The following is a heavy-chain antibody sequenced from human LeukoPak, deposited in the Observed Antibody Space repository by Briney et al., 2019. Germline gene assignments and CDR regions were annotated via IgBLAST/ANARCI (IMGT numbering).Heavy chain of an antibody. CDR1: GFTFSSYS. J-gene: IGHJ4*02. Sequence: GGSLRLSCAASGFTFSSYSMNWVRQAPGKGLEWVSSVSSSSSYIYYADSVKGRFTISRDNAKNSLYLQMNSLRAEDTAVYYCARDLISMVGADFDYWGQGTLVTVSS. CDR2: VSSSSSYI. D-gene: IGHD2-15*01. V-gene: IGHV3-21*01. CDR3: ARDLISMVGADFDY.